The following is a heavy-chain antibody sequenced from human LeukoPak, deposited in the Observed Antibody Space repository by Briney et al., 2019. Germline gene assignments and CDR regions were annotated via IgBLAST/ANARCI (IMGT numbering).Heavy chain of an antibody. Sequence: SVKVSCKASGYTFTGYIMHWVRQAPGQGLEWMGGIIPIFGTANYAQKFQGRVTITADGSTSTAYMELSSLRSEDTAVYYCARVISSSWYEGIFRYWGQGTLVTVSS. D-gene: IGHD6-13*01. V-gene: IGHV1-69*13. CDR2: IIPIFGTA. CDR1: GYTFTGYI. CDR3: ARVISSSWYEGIFRY. J-gene: IGHJ4*02.